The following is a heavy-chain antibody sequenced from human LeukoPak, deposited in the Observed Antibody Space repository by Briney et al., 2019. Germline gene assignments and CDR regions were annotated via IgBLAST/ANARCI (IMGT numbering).Heavy chain of an antibody. CDR2: INYSGST. V-gene: IGHV4-34*08. CDR3: ASRWSIAGNWFDP. D-gene: IGHD6-6*01. CDR1: GFTFSSYW. Sequence: GSLRLSCAASGFTFSSYWMSWIRQPPGKGLEWIGEINYSGSTNYNPSLKSRVTISVDTSKNQFSLKLSSVTAADTAVYYCASRWSIAGNWFDPWGQGTLVTVSS. J-gene: IGHJ5*02.